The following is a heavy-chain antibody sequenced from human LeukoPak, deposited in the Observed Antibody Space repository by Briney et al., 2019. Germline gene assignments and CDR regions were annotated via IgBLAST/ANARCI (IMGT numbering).Heavy chain of an antibody. CDR2: INIDGSI. D-gene: IGHD3-3*01. V-gene: IGHV3-74*01. J-gene: IGHJ3*02. CDR1: GFTFSSYW. Sequence: GGSLRLSCAASGFTFSSYWMHRVRQAPGKGLVWVSRINIDGSIAYADSVKGRFTISRDNAKNTLYLQMSSLRAEDTAVYYCAREGSGSGAFDTWGQGTMVTVSS. CDR3: AREGSGSGAFDT.